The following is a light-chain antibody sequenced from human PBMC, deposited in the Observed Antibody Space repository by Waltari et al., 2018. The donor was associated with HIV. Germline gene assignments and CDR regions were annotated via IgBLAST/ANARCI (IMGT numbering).Light chain of an antibody. V-gene: IGLV1-47*01. J-gene: IGLJ3*02. Sequence: QSVLTQPPSASGTPGQRVTSSCSGRSSTIGSNYVYWYQQIPGTTPKLFVYRNNRRSSVVPDRFSGAKSGTSASLAISVLRSEDEADYDCAACDDSLSGWVFGGGTKLTVL. CDR3: AACDDSLSGWV. CDR1: SSTIGSNY. CDR2: RNN.